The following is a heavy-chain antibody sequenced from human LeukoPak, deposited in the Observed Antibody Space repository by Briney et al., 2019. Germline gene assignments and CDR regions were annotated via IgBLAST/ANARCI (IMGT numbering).Heavy chain of an antibody. D-gene: IGHD3-10*01. Sequence: SETLSLTCTVSGGSISSYYWSWIRQPPGKGLEWIGYIYYSGSTNYNPSLKSRVTISVDTSKNQFSLKLSSVTAADTAVYYCARHVVDTMVRGVITYFDYWGQGTLVTVSS. V-gene: IGHV4-59*08. CDR1: GGSISSYY. J-gene: IGHJ4*02. CDR3: ARHVVDTMVRGVITYFDY. CDR2: IYYSGST.